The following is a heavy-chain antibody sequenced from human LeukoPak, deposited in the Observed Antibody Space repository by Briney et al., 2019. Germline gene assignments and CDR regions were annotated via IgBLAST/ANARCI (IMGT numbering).Heavy chain of an antibody. D-gene: IGHD3-10*01. CDR3: ARVGTMVRGAVGNFDY. CDR2: INPSGGST. V-gene: IGHV1-46*01. Sequence: ASVKVSCKASGYTFTSYYMHWVRQAPGQGLEWMGIINPSGGSTSYAQKFQGRVTMTRDTSTSTVYMELSNLRSEDTAVYYCARVGTMVRGAVGNFDYWGQGTLVTVSS. J-gene: IGHJ4*02. CDR1: GYTFTSYY.